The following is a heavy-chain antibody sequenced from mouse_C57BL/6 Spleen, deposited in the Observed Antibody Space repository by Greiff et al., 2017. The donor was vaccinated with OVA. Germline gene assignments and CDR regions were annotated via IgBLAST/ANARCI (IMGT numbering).Heavy chain of an antibody. CDR3: ARFDGSYFDY. V-gene: IGHV1-54*01. Sequence: VQLKESGAELVRPGTSVKVSCKASGYAFTNYLIEWVKQRPGQGLEWIGVINPGSGGTNYNEKFKGKATLTADKSSSTAYMQLSSLTSEDSAVYFCARFDGSYFDYWGQGTTLTVSS. D-gene: IGHD2-3*01. CDR1: GYAFTNYL. CDR2: INPGSGGT. J-gene: IGHJ2*01.